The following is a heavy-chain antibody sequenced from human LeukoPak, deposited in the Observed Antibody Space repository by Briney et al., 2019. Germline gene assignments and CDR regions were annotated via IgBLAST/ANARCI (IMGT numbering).Heavy chain of an antibody. D-gene: IGHD3-10*01. CDR2: ISSSSSYI. CDR3: ARGWYGSGSYTLDY. V-gene: IGHV3-21*01. CDR1: GFTFSSYS. J-gene: IGHJ4*02. Sequence: GGSLRLSCAASGFTFSSYSMNWVRQAPGKGLEWVSSISSSSSYIYYADSVKGRFTISRDNAKNSLYLQMNSLRAEDTAVYYCARGWYGSGSYTLDYWGQGTLVTVSS.